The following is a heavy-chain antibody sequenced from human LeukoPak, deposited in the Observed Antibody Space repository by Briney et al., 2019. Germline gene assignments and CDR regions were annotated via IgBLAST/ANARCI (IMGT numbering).Heavy chain of an antibody. Sequence: GGSLRLSCAASGFTFDDYGMSWVRQVPGKGLEWVSGINWNGGSIGYADSVKGRFTISRDNAKNSLYLEMNSLRAEDTAFYYCARGYCSGGSCWYSDYWGQGTLVTVSS. J-gene: IGHJ4*02. CDR3: ARGYCSGGSCWYSDY. V-gene: IGHV3-20*04. CDR2: INWNGGSI. D-gene: IGHD2-15*01. CDR1: GFTFDDYG.